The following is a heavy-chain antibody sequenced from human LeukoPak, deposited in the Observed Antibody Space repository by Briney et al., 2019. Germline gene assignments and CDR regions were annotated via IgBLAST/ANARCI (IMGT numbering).Heavy chain of an antibody. D-gene: IGHD2-15*01. CDR3: ARGVCSGGSCYVGYNWFDL. CDR1: GYTFTGYY. Sequence: ASVKVSCKASGYTFTGYYMHWVRQAPGQGLEWMGCINPNSGGTNYAQKFQGWVTMTRDTSMSTAYMELSRLRSDDTAVYYCARGVCSGGSCYVGYNWFDLWGEGTLVTVSS. CDR2: INPNSGGT. J-gene: IGHJ5*02. V-gene: IGHV1-2*04.